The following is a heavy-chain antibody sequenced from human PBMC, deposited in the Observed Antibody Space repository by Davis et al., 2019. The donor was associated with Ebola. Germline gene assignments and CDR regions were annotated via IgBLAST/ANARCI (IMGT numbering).Heavy chain of an antibody. CDR3: AIPSGRYYYYYGMDV. V-gene: IGHV4-59*12. CDR1: GGSISSYY. Sequence: SETLSLTCTVSGGSISSYYWSWIRQPPGKGLEWIGYIYYSGSTNYNPSLKSRVTISVDTSKNQFSLKLSSVTAADTAVYYCAIPSGRYYYYYGMDVWGQGTTVTVSS. D-gene: IGHD6-19*01. J-gene: IGHJ6*02. CDR2: IYYSGST.